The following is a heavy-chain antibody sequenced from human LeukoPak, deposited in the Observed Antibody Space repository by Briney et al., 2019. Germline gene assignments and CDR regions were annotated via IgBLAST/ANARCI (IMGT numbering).Heavy chain of an antibody. CDR2: ISAGNGNT. J-gene: IGHJ5*02. D-gene: IGHD6-19*01. V-gene: IGHV1-3*01. Sequence: ASVKVSCKASGYTFTSYAMHWVRQAPGQRLEWMGWISAGNGNTKYSQKFQGRVTITRNTSASTAYMELSSLRSEDTAVYYCARLVAGRPNWFDPWGQGTLVTVSS. CDR1: GYTFTSYA. CDR3: ARLVAGRPNWFDP.